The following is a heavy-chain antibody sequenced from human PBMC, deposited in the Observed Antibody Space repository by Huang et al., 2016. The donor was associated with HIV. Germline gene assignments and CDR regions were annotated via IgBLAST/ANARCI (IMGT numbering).Heavy chain of an antibody. CDR1: GGSISSSSYY. CDR3: ARQAVFYYDSSGYYPPSYGMDV. D-gene: IGHD3-22*01. J-gene: IGHJ6*02. V-gene: IGHV4-39*01. Sequence: QLQLQESGPGLVKPSETLSLTCTVSGGSISSSSYYWGWIRQPPGKGLEWIGNIYYDGNGYYNPARKSRRTISVDTSKNQFSLKLSSVTAADTAVYYCARQAVFYYDSSGYYPPSYGMDVWGQGTTVTVSS. CDR2: IYYDGNG.